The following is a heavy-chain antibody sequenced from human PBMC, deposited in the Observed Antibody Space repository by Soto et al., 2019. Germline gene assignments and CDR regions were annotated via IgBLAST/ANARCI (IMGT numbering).Heavy chain of an antibody. CDR1: GGSINTFY. D-gene: IGHD5-12*01. V-gene: IGHV4-4*07. CDR3: AREGSYSAYNFAHGIQLWSFDF. J-gene: IGHJ4*02. CDR2: IFSSGST. Sequence: PSETLSLTCTVSGGSINTFYWSWVRQPAGKGLEWIGRIFSSGSTSFNPSLESRVAMSVDTSKNHFSLNLSSVTAAGMAVYYCAREGSYSAYNFAHGIQLWSFDFWGQGALVTVSS.